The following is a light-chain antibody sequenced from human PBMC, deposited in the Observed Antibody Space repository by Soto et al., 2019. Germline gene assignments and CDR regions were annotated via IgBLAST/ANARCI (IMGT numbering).Light chain of an antibody. V-gene: IGKV3-11*01. CDR2: DAS. CDR1: QSVSIY. J-gene: IGKJ5*01. CDR3: QQRSNWPPIT. Sequence: EILLTQSPSTLSLSPGERATLSCRASQSVSIYLAWYQQRPGQAPRPLIYDASNRATGIPASFSGSGSGTDFTLTISSLEHEDFAAYYCQQRSNWPPITFGQGTRLEIK.